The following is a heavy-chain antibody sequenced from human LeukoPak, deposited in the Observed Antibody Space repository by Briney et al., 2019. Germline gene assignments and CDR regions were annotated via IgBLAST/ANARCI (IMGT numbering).Heavy chain of an antibody. CDR3: ARGVEQLAANTLAY. CDR2: LYSDGNT. J-gene: IGHJ4*02. D-gene: IGHD1/OR15-1a*01. Sequence: GGSLRLSCAASGFTVITNDMTWVCQAPGKGLAWVSVLYSDGNTKYADSVQGRFTISRDNSKNTLYLEMNSLSPDDTAVYYCARGVEQLAANTLAYWGQGTLVTVSS. CDR1: GFTVITND. V-gene: IGHV3-53*01.